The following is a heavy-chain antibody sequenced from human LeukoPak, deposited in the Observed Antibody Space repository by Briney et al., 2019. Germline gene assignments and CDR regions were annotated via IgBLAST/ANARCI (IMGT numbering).Heavy chain of an antibody. CDR2: IYYSGST. CDR1: GGSISSYY. D-gene: IGHD3-22*01. Sequence: SETLSLTCTVSGGSISSYYWSWIRQPPGKGLEWIGYIYYSGSTNYNPSLKSRVTISVDTSKNQFSLKLSPVTAADTAVYYCARVVSYYDSSGYHYYFDYWGQGTLVTVSS. V-gene: IGHV4-59*01. J-gene: IGHJ4*02. CDR3: ARVVSYYDSSGYHYYFDY.